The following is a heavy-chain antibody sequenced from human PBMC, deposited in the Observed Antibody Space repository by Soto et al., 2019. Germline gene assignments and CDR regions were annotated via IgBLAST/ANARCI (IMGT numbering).Heavy chain of an antibody. CDR3: ARGLNYDILTGYQSNSAVFDY. V-gene: IGHV4-59*01. CDR1: GGSISSYY. CDR2: IYYSGST. D-gene: IGHD3-9*01. Sequence: TSETLSLTCTVSGGSISSYYWSWIRQPPGKGLEWIGYIYYSGSTNYNPSLKSRVTISVDTSKNQFSLKLSSVTAADTAVYYCARGLNYDILTGYQSNSAVFDYWGQGTLVTVS. J-gene: IGHJ4*02.